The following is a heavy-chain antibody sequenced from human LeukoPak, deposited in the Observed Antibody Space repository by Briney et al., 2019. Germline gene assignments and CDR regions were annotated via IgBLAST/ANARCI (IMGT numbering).Heavy chain of an antibody. CDR3: ARTVRDGYNSGGFNFLDY. CDR2: IYHSGST. Sequence: PSETQSLTCAVSGVSISRGGYSWSWIRQPPGKGLEWIGYIYHSGSTNYNPSLKSRVTMSVDTPKNQFSLKLSSVTAADSAVYYCARTVRDGYNSGGFNFLDYWGQGTLVIVSS. J-gene: IGHJ4*02. V-gene: IGHV4-30-2*02. CDR1: GVSISRGGYS. D-gene: IGHD5-24*01.